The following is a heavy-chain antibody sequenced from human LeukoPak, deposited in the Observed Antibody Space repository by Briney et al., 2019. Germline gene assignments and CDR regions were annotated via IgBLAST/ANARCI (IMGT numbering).Heavy chain of an antibody. J-gene: IGHJ3*02. Sequence: GESLKISCKGSGYKSTNYWIGWGRQMPGKGLEWMGIIYPGDSDTRYSPPFQGQVTISADKSISTAYLQWDSLKASDTAMYYCARQLASSASYAFDIWGQGTMVTVSS. D-gene: IGHD2-2*01. CDR2: IYPGDSDT. CDR3: ARQLASSASYAFDI. CDR1: GYKSTNYW. V-gene: IGHV5-51*01.